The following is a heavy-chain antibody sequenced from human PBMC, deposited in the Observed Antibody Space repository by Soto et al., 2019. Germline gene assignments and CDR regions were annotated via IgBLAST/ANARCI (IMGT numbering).Heavy chain of an antibody. J-gene: IGHJ2*01. CDR1: GFTFSSYA. CDR3: AKDRGPAVAGHYWYFDL. CDR2: ISGSGGST. D-gene: IGHD6-19*01. Sequence: EVQLLESGGGLVQPGGSLRLSCAASGFTFSSYAMSWVRQAPGKGLEWVSAISGSGGSTYYADSVKGRFTISRDNSKNTLYRQMNSLRAEDTAVYYCAKDRGPAVAGHYWYFDLWGRGTLVTVSS. V-gene: IGHV3-23*01.